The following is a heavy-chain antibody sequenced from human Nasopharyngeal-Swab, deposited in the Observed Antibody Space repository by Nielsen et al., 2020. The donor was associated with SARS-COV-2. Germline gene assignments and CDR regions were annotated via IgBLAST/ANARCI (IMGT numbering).Heavy chain of an antibody. D-gene: IGHD3-3*01. Sequence: ASVQVSCKVSGYTLTELSMHWVRQAAAKGLEWMGGFDPEDGETIYAQKFQGRVTMTEDTSTDTAYMELSSLRSEDTAVYYCATLYGGLLSGILPIDYWGQGTLVTVSS. CDR1: GYTLTELS. CDR2: FDPEDGET. CDR3: ATLYGGLLSGILPIDY. J-gene: IGHJ4*02. V-gene: IGHV1-24*01.